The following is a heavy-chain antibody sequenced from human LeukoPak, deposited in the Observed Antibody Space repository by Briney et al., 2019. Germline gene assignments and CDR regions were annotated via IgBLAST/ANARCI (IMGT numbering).Heavy chain of an antibody. D-gene: IGHD3-10*01. CDR1: GYTFTGYY. CDR2: INPNSGGT. J-gene: IGHJ5*02. V-gene: IGHV1-2*04. CDR3: ARGFTMVRGVSWFDP. Sequence: ASVMVSCKASGYTFTGYYMHWVRQGPGQGLEWMGWINPNSGGTNYAQKFQGWVTMTRDTSISTAYMELSRLRSDDTAVYYCARGFTMVRGVSWFDPWGQGTLVTVSS.